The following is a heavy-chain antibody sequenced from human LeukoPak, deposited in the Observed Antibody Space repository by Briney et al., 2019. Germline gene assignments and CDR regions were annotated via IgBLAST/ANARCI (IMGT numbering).Heavy chain of an antibody. Sequence: GASVKVPCKASGYTFTSYYMHWVRQAPGQGLEWMGGIIPIFGTANYAQKFQGRVTITADESTSTAYMELSSLRSEDTAVYYCASLGAFLGYCSGGSCYSGYWGQGTLVTVSS. CDR1: GYTFTSYY. V-gene: IGHV1-69*13. CDR2: IIPIFGTA. CDR3: ASLGAFLGYCSGGSCYSGY. D-gene: IGHD2-15*01. J-gene: IGHJ4*02.